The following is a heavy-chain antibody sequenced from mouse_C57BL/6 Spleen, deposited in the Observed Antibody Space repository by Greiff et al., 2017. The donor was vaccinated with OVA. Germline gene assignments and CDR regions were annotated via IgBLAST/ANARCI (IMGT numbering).Heavy chain of an antibody. CDR2: ISSGSSTI. CDR3: AKRSAMDY. V-gene: IGHV5-17*01. CDR1: GFTFSDYG. Sequence: EVQRVESGGGLVKPGGSLKLSCAASGFTFSDYGMHWVRQAPEKGLEWIALISSGSSTIYYADTVKGRSTIPRDNAKNTLFLQMTSLRSGDTAMYYCAKRSAMDYWGQGTSVTVSS. D-gene: IGHD1-1*01. J-gene: IGHJ4*01.